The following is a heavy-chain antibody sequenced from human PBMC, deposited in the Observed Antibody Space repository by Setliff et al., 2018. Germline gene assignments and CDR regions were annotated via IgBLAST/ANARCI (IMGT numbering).Heavy chain of an antibody. V-gene: IGHV4-39*01. Sequence: SETLSLTCAVSGGSISSSNWWSWVRQPPGKGLEWIGSIYYSGSTYYNPSLKSRVTISVDTSKNQFSLKLSSVTAADTAVYYCARHHRGVIISWFDPWGQGTLVTVSS. CDR1: GGSISSSNW. CDR3: ARHHRGVIISWFDP. J-gene: IGHJ5*02. D-gene: IGHD3-10*01. CDR2: IYYSGST.